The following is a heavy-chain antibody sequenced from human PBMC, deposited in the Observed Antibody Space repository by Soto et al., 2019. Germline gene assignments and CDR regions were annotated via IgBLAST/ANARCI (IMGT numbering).Heavy chain of an antibody. D-gene: IGHD6-13*01. CDR3: ARGGRKGSSWPYYYYGMDV. CDR2: IIPIFGTA. CDR1: GGTFSSYA. Sequence: QVQLVQSGAEVKKPGSSVKVSCKASGGTFSSYAISWVRQAPRQGLEWMGGIIPIFGTANYAQKFQGRVTITADESTSTAYMELSSLRSEDTAVYYCARGGRKGSSWPYYYYGMDVWGQGTTVTVSS. J-gene: IGHJ6*02. V-gene: IGHV1-69*01.